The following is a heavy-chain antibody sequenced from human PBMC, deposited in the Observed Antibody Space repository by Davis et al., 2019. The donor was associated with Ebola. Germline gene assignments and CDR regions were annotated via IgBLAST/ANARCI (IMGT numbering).Heavy chain of an antibody. CDR2: INPSGGST. V-gene: IGHV1-46*01. J-gene: IGHJ4*02. CDR1: GYTFTSYY. D-gene: IGHD5-18*01. CDR3: ARERNSLGSDF. Sequence: ASVKVSCKASGYTFTSYYMHWVRQAPGQGLEWMGIINPSGGSTSYAQKFQGRVTMTRDTSRTTAYMELSSLTSEDTAVYFCARERNSLGSDFWGQGTLISVSS.